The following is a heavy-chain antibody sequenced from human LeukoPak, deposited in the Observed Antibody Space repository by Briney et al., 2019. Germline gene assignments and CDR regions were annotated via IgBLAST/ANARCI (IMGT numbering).Heavy chain of an antibody. J-gene: IGHJ4*02. D-gene: IGHD3-10*01. CDR3: ARDRDIYGSGSYYNSLAL. Sequence: ASVKVSCKASGYTFTSYGISWVRQAPGQGLEWMGWINAYNGNTNYAQKLQGRVTMTTDTSTSTAYVELRSLRSGDTAVYYCARDRDIYGSGSYYNSLALWGQGTLVTVSS. CDR1: GYTFTSYG. CDR2: INAYNGNT. V-gene: IGHV1-18*01.